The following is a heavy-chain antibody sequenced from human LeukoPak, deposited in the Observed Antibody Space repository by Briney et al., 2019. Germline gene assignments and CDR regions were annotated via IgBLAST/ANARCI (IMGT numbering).Heavy chain of an antibody. CDR3: ARYSSSWLTLDY. J-gene: IGHJ4*02. D-gene: IGHD6-13*01. CDR1: GFTFSSYW. Sequence: GSLRLSCAASGFTFSSYWMSWVRQAPGKGLEWIGSIYYSGSTYYNPSLKSRVTISVDTSKNQFSLKLSSVTAADTAVYYCARYSSSWLTLDYWGQGTLVTVSS. CDR2: IYYSGST. V-gene: IGHV4-39*01.